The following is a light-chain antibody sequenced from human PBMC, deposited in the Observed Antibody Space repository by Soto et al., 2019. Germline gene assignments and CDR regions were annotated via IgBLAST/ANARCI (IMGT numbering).Light chain of an antibody. CDR2: WAS. CDR1: QSVLYSSNNKNY. V-gene: IGKV4-1*01. CDR3: QEYYSTPLT. J-gene: IGKJ4*01. Sequence: DIVMTPSPDSLAVSLGERATINCKSSQSVLYSSNNKNYLAWYQQKPGQPPKLLIYWASTRESGVPDRFSGSGSGTDFTLTIRSLQAEDVAVYYCQEYYSTPLTFGGGTKVAIK.